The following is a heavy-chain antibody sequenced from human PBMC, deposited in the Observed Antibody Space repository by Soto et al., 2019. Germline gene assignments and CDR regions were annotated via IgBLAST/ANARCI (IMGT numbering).Heavy chain of an antibody. V-gene: IGHV4-34*01. J-gene: IGHJ4*02. CDR1: GGSFSGYF. CDR3: VLSRPRNAARDH. Sequence: SETLSLTCAVYGGSFSGYFYSWIRQPPGKGLEWIGEITHGGSTNYNPSLKSRVTISIDTSKNQFSLKLSSVTAADTAVYYCVLSRPRNAARDHWGQGTQVTVSS. D-gene: IGHD2-2*01. CDR2: ITHGGST.